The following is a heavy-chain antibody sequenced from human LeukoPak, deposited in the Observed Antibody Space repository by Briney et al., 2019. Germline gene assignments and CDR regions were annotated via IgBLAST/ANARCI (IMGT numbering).Heavy chain of an antibody. J-gene: IGHJ4*02. CDR2: INPNSGGT. D-gene: IGHD6-19*01. CDR1: GYTFTGYY. CDR3: ARIKSRSGWYTLTSYFDY. Sequence: GASVKVSCKASGYTFTGYYMHWVRQAPGQGLEWMGWINPNSGGTNYAQKFQGRVTMTRNTSISTAYMELSSLRSEDTAVYYCARIKSRSGWYTLTSYFDYWGQGTLVTVSS. V-gene: IGHV1-2*02.